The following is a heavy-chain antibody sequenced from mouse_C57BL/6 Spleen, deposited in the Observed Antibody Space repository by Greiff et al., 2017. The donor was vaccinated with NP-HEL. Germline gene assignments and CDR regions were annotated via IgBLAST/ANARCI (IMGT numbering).Heavy chain of an antibody. J-gene: IGHJ4*01. Sequence: QVQLQQSGPGLVQPSQSLSITCTVSGFSLTSYGVHWVRQSPGKGLEWRGVIWSGGSTDYNVAFISRLSISKDNSKSQVFFKMNSLQADDTAIYYCARKGGTYAMDYWGQGTSVTVSS. V-gene: IGHV2-2*01. D-gene: IGHD2-14*01. CDR3: ARKGGTYAMDY. CDR1: GFSLTSYG. CDR2: IWSGGST.